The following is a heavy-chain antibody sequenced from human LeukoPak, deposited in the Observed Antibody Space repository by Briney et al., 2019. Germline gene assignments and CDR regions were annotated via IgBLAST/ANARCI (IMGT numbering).Heavy chain of an antibody. J-gene: IGHJ4*02. Sequence: PGGSLRLSCAASGFTFSSYSMNWVRQAPGKGLEWVSSISSSSSYIYYADSVEGRFTISRDNSKNTLYLQMNSLRAEDTAVYYCVRGPSGYHNTGGQGTLVTVSS. D-gene: IGHD5-12*01. V-gene: IGHV3-21*01. CDR2: ISSSSSYI. CDR3: VRGPSGYHNT. CDR1: GFTFSSYS.